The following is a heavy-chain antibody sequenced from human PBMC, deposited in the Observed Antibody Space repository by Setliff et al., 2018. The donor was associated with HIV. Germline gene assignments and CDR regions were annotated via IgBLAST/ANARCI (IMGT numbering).Heavy chain of an antibody. J-gene: IGHJ3*02. Sequence: ASVKVSCKASGYSFTTYYIHWVRQAPGQGLEWMGWINPNSGGTNYAQKFQGRVTITADKSTSTAYMELSSLRSEDTAVYYCARGATYYYDSSGYYSLLADAFDIWGQGTMVTVSS. CDR1: GYSFTTYY. D-gene: IGHD3-22*01. CDR3: ARGATYYYDSSGYYSLLADAFDI. V-gene: IGHV1-2*02. CDR2: INPNSGGT.